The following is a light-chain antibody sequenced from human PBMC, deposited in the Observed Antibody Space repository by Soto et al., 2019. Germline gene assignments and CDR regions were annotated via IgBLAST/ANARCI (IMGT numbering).Light chain of an antibody. CDR1: QTISSW. J-gene: IGKJ1*01. Sequence: DIQMTQSPSTLSGSVGDRVTITCRASQTISSWLAWYQQKPGKAPKLLIYKASTLKSGVPSRFSGSGSGTEVTLTISRLQPDDFATYYCQHYNSYSEAFGQGTKVDIK. CDR3: QHYNSYSEA. CDR2: KAS. V-gene: IGKV1-5*03.